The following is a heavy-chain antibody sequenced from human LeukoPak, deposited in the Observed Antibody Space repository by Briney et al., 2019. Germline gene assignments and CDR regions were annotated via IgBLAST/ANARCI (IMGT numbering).Heavy chain of an antibody. CDR3: AKDLSSGYPYYFDY. D-gene: IGHD3-22*01. V-gene: IGHV3-23*01. CDR1: GFTFSSYA. J-gene: IGHJ4*02. Sequence: PGGSLGLSCAASGFTFSSYAMSWVRQAPGKGLEWVSAISASGGTTYYADSVKGRFTISRDNSKNTLYLQMNSLRAEDTAVYYCAKDLSSGYPYYFDYWGQGTLVTVSS. CDR2: ISASGGTT.